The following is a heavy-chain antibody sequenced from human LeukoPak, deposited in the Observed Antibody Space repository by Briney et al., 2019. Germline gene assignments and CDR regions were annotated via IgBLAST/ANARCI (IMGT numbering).Heavy chain of an antibody. J-gene: IGHJ4*02. CDR1: GYTFTGYY. CDR3: AREGGIDYYDSSGYYPY. V-gene: IGHV1-2*02. D-gene: IGHD3-22*01. CDR2: INPNSGVT. Sequence: ASVKVSCKASGYTFTGYYMHWVRQAPGQGLEWMGWINPNSGVTNYVQKFQGRVTMTRETSISTAYMELSRLRSDDTAVYYCAREGGIDYYDSSGYYPYWGQGTLVTVSS.